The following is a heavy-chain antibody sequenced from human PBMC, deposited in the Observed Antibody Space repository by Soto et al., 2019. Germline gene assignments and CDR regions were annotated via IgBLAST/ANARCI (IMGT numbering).Heavy chain of an antibody. V-gene: IGHV3-21*01. CDR2: ISSSSSYI. CDR1: GFTFSSYS. CDR3: ARQGWCSSTSCRLTYYYYGIDV. J-gene: IGHJ6*04. D-gene: IGHD2-2*01. Sequence: PGGSLRLSCAASGFTFSSYSMNWVRQAPGKGLEWVSSISSSSSYIYYADSVKGRFTISRDNAKNSLYLQMNSLRAEDTAVYYCARQGWCSSTSCRLTYYYYGIDVRDKETTGTVSS.